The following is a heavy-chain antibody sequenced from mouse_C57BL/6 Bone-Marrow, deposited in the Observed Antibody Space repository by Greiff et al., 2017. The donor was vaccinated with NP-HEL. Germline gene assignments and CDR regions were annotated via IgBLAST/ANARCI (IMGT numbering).Heavy chain of an antibody. D-gene: IGHD1-1*01. CDR3: ARGGFITTEFDY. V-gene: IGHV5-16*01. CDR2: INYDGSST. J-gene: IGHJ2*01. CDR1: GFTFSDYY. Sequence: EVMLVESEGGLVQPGSSMKLSCTASGFTFSDYYMAWVRQVPEKGLEWVANINYDGSSTYYLDSLKSRFIISRDNAKNILYLQMSSLKSEDTATYYCARGGFITTEFDYWGQGTTLTVSS.